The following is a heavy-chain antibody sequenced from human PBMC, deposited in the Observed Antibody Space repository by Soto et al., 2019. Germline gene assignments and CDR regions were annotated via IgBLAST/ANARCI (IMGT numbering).Heavy chain of an antibody. CDR3: TTEPTYDFWSGYYIHYYYYGMDV. CDR2: IKSKTDGGTT. Sequence: PGGSLRPSCAASGFTFRNAWISWVRKAPGKGLKWVGRIKSKTDGGTTDYAAPVKGRFTISRDDSKNTLYLQMNSLKTEDTAVYYCTTEPTYDFWSGYYIHYYYYGMDVWGQGTTVTVSS. J-gene: IGHJ6*02. D-gene: IGHD3-3*01. V-gene: IGHV3-15*01. CDR1: GFTFRNAW.